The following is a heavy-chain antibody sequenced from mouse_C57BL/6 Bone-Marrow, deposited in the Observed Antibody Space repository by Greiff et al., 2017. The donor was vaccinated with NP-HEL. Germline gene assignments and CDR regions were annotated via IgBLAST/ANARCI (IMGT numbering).Heavy chain of an antibody. Sequence: EVQLVESGGGLVQPGGSLKLSCAASGFTFSDYYMYWVRQTPEKRLEWVAYISNGGGSTYYPDTVKGRFTISRDNAKNTLYLQMSRLKSEDTAMYYSARHQYYGSSYEPRDYWGQGTSVTVSS. D-gene: IGHD1-1*01. CDR1: GFTFSDYY. J-gene: IGHJ4*01. V-gene: IGHV5-12*01. CDR3: ARHQYYGSSYEPRDY. CDR2: ISNGGGST.